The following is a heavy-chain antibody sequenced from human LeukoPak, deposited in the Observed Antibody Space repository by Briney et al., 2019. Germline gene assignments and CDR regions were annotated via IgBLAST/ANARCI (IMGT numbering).Heavy chain of an antibody. V-gene: IGHV1-2*02. CDR2: INPNSGGT. J-gene: IGHJ4*02. Sequence: GASVKVSCKASGYTFTNYGISWVRQAPGQGLEWMGWINPNSGGTNYAQKFQGRVTMTRDTSISTAYMDLSRLRSDDTAVYYCVQFELDYWGQGTLVTVSS. D-gene: IGHD1-7*01. CDR1: GYTFTNYG. CDR3: VQFELDY.